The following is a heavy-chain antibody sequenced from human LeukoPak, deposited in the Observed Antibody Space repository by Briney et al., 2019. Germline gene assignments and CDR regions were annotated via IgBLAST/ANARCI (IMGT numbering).Heavy chain of an antibody. D-gene: IGHD1-1*01. CDR3: ARGTQGYYYYMDV. J-gene: IGHJ6*03. CDR2: IYTSGST. Sequence: PSKTLSLTCTVSGGSISSGSYYWSWIRQPAGKGLEWIGRIYTSGSTNYNPSLKSRVTISVDTSKNQFSLKLSSVTAADTAVYYCARGTQGYYYYMDVWGKGTTVTVSS. CDR1: GGSISSGSYY. V-gene: IGHV4-61*02.